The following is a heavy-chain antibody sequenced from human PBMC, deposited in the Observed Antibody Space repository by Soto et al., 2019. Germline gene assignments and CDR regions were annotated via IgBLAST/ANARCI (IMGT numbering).Heavy chain of an antibody. CDR3: ARDDSFYGEPGYGMNV. V-gene: IGHV4-31*03. CDR2: IYYTGST. CDR1: GATISSGGFY. D-gene: IGHD4-17*01. J-gene: IGHJ6*01. Sequence: QVQLQESGPGLVEASQTLSLTCTVSGATISSGGFYRSWIRQRPGKGLEWIVHIYYTGSTYYNPSLDRRVKISVDMSRNQFSLKLRSVTAADTAKYFCARDDSFYGEPGYGMNVWGQGTTVTVSS.